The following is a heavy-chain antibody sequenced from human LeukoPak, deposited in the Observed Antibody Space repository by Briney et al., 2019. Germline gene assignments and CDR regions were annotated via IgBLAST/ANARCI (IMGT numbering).Heavy chain of an antibody. Sequence: PSETLSLTCTVSGGSISSYYWSWIRQPPGKGLEWIGYIYYSGSTNYNPSLKSRVTISVDTSKNQFSLKLSSVTAADTAVYYCARTNYDSSGYGNWFDPWGQGTLVTVSS. CDR1: GGSISSYY. V-gene: IGHV4-59*01. D-gene: IGHD3-22*01. CDR2: IYYSGST. J-gene: IGHJ5*02. CDR3: ARTNYDSSGYGNWFDP.